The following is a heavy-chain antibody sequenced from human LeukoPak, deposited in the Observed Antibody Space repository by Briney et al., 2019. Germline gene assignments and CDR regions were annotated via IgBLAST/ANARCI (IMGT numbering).Heavy chain of an antibody. Sequence: SETLSLTCSVSGASISSGSNYWGWIRQPPGKTLEWIGSIYSSGSTYYNSSLKSRVIILIDTSKNHFSLTLSSVTAADTAVYYCTRSDGYGLVGIWGQGTMVTVSS. V-gene: IGHV4-39*07. CDR1: GASISSGSNY. CDR3: TRSDGYGLVGI. D-gene: IGHD3-10*01. J-gene: IGHJ3*01. CDR2: IYSSGST.